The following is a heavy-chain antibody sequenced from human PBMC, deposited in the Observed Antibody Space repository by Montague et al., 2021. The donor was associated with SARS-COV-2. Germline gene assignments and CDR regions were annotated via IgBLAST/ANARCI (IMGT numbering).Heavy chain of an antibody. CDR2: INHSGST. Sequence: SETLSLTCAVYGGSFSGYYWSWIRQPPGKGLEWIGEINHSGSTNYNPSLKSRVTISVDTSKNQFSLKLSSVTAADTAVYYCARGYDHVWGSYRYLHWFDPWGQGTLVTVSS. D-gene: IGHD3-16*02. CDR1: GGSFSGYY. J-gene: IGHJ5*02. CDR3: ARGYDHVWGSYRYLHWFDP. V-gene: IGHV4-34*01.